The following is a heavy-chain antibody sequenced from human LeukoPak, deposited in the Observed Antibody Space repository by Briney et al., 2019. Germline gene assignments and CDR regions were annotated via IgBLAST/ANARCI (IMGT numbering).Heavy chain of an antibody. D-gene: IGHD3-3*01. J-gene: IGHJ5*02. CDR1: GGSISSYY. CDR3: ARVATPGYYDFWSGYRKDHDNWFDP. V-gene: IGHV4-4*07. CDR2: IYTSGST. Sequence: PSETLSLTCTVSGGSISSYYWSWIRQPAGKGLEWIGRIYTSGSTNYNPSLKSRVTMSVDTSKNQFSLKLSSVTAADTAVYYCARVATPGYYDFWSGYRKDHDNWFDPWGQGTLVTVSS.